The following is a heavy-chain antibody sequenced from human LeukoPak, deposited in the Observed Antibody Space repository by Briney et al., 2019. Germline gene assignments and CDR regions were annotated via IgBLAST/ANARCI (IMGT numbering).Heavy chain of an antibody. CDR1: AFTFSDYY. V-gene: IGHV3-11*01. CDR2: ISSSGSTI. CDR3: ASRGYCSGGSCLN. Sequence: GGSLRLSCAASAFTFSDYYMSWIRQAPGKGLEWVSYISSSGSTIYYADSVKGRFTIARDTAKNSLYLQMNSLRAEDTAVYYCASRGYCSGGSCLNWGQGTLVTVSS. J-gene: IGHJ4*02. D-gene: IGHD2-15*01.